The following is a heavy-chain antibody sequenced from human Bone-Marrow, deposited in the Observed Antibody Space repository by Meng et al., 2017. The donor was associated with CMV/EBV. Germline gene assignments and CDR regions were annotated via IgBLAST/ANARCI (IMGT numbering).Heavy chain of an antibody. V-gene: IGHV3-9*01. J-gene: IGHJ6*02. CDR1: GFTFDDYA. Sequence: SLKISCAASGFTFDDYAMHWVRQAPGKGLEWVSGISWNSGSIGYADSVKGRFTISRDKSRNTLYLQMNSLRVEDTAVYYCAKGSGYYRGGNVVDVWGQGTTVTVSS. CDR3: AKGSGYYRGGNVVDV. D-gene: IGHD3-3*01. CDR2: ISWNSGSI.